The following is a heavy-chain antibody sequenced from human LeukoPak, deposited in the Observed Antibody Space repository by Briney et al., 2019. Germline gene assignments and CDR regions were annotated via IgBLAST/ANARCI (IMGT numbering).Heavy chain of an antibody. V-gene: IGHV3-30-3*01. Sequence: GGSLRLSCAASGFTFSSYAMHWVRQAPGKGLEWVAVISYDGSNKYYADSVKGRFTISRDNSKNTLYLQMNSLRAEDTAVYYCVFDPRDYYDSSGYFAKFDYWGQGTLVTVSS. CDR3: VFDPRDYYDSSGYFAKFDY. D-gene: IGHD3-22*01. CDR2: ISYDGSNK. J-gene: IGHJ4*02. CDR1: GFTFSSYA.